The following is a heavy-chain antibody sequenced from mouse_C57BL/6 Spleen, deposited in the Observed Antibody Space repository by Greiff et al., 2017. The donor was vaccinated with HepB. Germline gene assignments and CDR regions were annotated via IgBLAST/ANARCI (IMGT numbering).Heavy chain of an antibody. CDR3: ARELYFDY. J-gene: IGHJ2*01. V-gene: IGHV5-17*01. Sequence: VQLKESGGGLVKPGGSLKLSCAASGFTFSDYGMHWVRQAPEKGLEWVAYISSGSSTIYYADTVKGRFTISRDNAKNTLILQMTSLASEDTAMCCCARELYFDYWGQGTTLTVSS. CDR1: GFTFSDYG. CDR2: ISSGSSTI.